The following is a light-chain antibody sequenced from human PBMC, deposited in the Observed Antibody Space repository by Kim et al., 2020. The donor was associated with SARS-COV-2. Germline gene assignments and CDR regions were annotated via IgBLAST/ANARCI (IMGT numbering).Light chain of an antibody. CDR1: NSNIGSNT. J-gene: IGLJ1*01. CDR2: SDS. CDR3: ATWDDSLNGYV. V-gene: IGLV1-44*01. Sequence: GRRVTISFSGSNSNIGSNTVTWYQQLPGTAPRLLIVSDSQRPSGVPARFSGSKSGTSASLAISGLQSEDEADYYCATWDDSLNGYVFAAGTKVTVL.